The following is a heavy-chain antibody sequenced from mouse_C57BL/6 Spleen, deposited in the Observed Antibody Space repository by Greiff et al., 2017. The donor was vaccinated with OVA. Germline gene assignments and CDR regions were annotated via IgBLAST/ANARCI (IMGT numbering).Heavy chain of an antibody. V-gene: IGHV1-76*01. D-gene: IGHD1-1*01. J-gene: IGHJ1*03. CDR3: AIPLYYGSSHWYFDV. CDR1: GYTFTDYY. Sequence: QVQLQQSGAELVRPGASVKLSCKASGYTFTDYYINWVKQRPGQGLEWIARIYPGSGNTYYNEKFKGKATLTAEKSSSTAYMQLSSLTSEDSAVYFCAIPLYYGSSHWYFDVWGTGTTVTVSS. CDR2: IYPGSGNT.